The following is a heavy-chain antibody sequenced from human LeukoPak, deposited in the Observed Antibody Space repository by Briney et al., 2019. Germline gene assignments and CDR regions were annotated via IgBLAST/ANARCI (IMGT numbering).Heavy chain of an antibody. D-gene: IGHD3/OR15-3a*01. Sequence: GGSLRLSCAASGFSFSDYYMNWVRQAPGKGLEWMSFISGSGNSVYYAHSVKGRFTISRDNANNSVHLQMNSLRADDTAIYYCTRGGLSLSRARFDPWGQGTLVTVSS. V-gene: IGHV3-11*01. CDR3: TRGGLSLSRARFDP. CDR2: ISGSGNSV. J-gene: IGHJ5*02. CDR1: GFSFSDYY.